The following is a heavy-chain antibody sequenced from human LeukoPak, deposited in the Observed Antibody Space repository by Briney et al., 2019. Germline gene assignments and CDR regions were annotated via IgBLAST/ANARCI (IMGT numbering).Heavy chain of an antibody. Sequence: SETLSLTRNVSGGYISGYHWSWIRQPPGKGLEWLGYIYYCGSSNYNPSLKSRVTMSADTSKNQFSLKLSSVTAADTAVYYCARVPRSYYYYYYMDVWGKGTTVTVSS. CDR1: GGYISGYH. CDR3: ARVPRSYYYYYYMDV. V-gene: IGHV4-59*01. J-gene: IGHJ6*03. CDR2: IYYCGSS.